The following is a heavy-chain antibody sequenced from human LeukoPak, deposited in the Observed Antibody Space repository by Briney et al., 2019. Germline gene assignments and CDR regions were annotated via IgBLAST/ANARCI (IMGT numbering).Heavy chain of an antibody. D-gene: IGHD5-24*01. CDR3: ARPPRDGYAFDY. CDR1: GFTFSDYY. CDR2: ISSSGSTI. V-gene: IGHV3-11*04. Sequence: GGSLRLSCAASGFTFSDYYMSWIRQAPGKGLEWDSYISSSGSTIYYADSVKGRFTISRDNAKNSLYLQMNSLRAEDTAVYYCARPPRDGYAFDYWGQGTLVTVSS. J-gene: IGHJ4*02.